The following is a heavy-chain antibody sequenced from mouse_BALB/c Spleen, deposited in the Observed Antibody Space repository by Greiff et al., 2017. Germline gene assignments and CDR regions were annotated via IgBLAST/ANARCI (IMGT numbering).Heavy chain of an antibody. J-gene: IGHJ3*01. D-gene: IGHD1-1*01. CDR1: GFTFSSYG. CDR2: INSNGGST. Sequence: EVQGVESGGGLVQPGGSLKLSCAASGFTFSSYGMSWVRQTPDKRLELVATINSNGGSTYYPDSVKGRFTISRDNAKNTLYLQMSSLKSEDTAMYYCARAPYGSSWFAYWGQGTLVTVSA. V-gene: IGHV5-6-3*01. CDR3: ARAPYGSSWFAY.